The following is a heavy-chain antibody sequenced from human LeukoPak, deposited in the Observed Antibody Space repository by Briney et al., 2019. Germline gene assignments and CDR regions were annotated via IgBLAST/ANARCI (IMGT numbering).Heavy chain of an antibody. D-gene: IGHD4-17*01. CDR2: IYHSGST. CDR1: GGSISSYY. CDR3: ARTGYSTVTTPYMDV. V-gene: IGHV4-38-2*02. Sequence: SETLSLTCTVSGGSISSYYWGWIRQPPGKGLEWIGSIYHSGSTYYNPSLKSRVTISVDTSKNQFSLKLSSVTAADTAVYYCARTGYSTVTTPYMDVWGKGTTVTVSS. J-gene: IGHJ6*03.